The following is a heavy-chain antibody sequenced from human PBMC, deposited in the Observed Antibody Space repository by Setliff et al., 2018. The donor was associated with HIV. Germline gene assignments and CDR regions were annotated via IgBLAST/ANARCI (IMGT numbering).Heavy chain of an antibody. Sequence: LSLTCTVSGGSFSDYYRSWIRQPPGKGLEWVSYISSSSSYTNYADSVKGRFTISRDNAKNSLYLQMNSLRAEDTAVYYCARDTVGLDYWGQGTLVTVSS. CDR2: ISSSSSYT. D-gene: IGHD2-15*01. V-gene: IGHV3-11*05. CDR1: GGSFSDYY. CDR3: ARDTVGLDY. J-gene: IGHJ4*02.